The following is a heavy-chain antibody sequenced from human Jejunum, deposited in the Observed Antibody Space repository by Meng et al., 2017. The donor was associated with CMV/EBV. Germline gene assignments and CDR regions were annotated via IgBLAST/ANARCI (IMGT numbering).Heavy chain of an antibody. CDR1: GFSFNVYT. J-gene: IGHJ4*02. Sequence: SGFSFNVYTMTWLRQAPGKGLEWVSRVRGDGGGAAYAASVQDRFTISRDNSRNTLYLQMKSLRAEDTALYYCAKGAASGVTAPDYWGQGTRVTVSS. CDR3: AKGAASGVTAPDY. D-gene: IGHD2-21*02. V-gene: IGHV3-23*01. CDR2: VRGDGGGA.